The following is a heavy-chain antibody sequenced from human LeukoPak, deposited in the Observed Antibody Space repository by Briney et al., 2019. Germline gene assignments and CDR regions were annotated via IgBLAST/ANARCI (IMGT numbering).Heavy chain of an antibody. D-gene: IGHD1-26*01. CDR2: IYYTGST. J-gene: IGHJ4*02. CDR3: ARLSPGGSYSNY. Sequence: SETLSLTCIVSGGSISSYYWSWIRQPPGKRLEWIGYIYYTGSTNYNPSLKSRVTISVDTSKNQFSLKLTSVTAADTAVYYCARLSPGGSYSNYWGQGTLVTVSS. CDR1: GGSISSYY. V-gene: IGHV4-59*01.